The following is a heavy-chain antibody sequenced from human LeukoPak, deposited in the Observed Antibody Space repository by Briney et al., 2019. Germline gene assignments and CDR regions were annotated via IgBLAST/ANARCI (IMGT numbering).Heavy chain of an antibody. D-gene: IGHD6-19*01. J-gene: IGHJ4*02. Sequence: ASVKVSCKASGYTFTGYYMHWVRQAPGQGLEWMGWINPNSGGTNYAQKFQGWVTMTRDTSISTAYMELSRLRSEDTAVYYCARGTLIAVAGTGFDYWGQGTLVTVSS. CDR2: INPNSGGT. CDR3: ARGTLIAVAGTGFDY. CDR1: GYTFTGYY. V-gene: IGHV1-2*04.